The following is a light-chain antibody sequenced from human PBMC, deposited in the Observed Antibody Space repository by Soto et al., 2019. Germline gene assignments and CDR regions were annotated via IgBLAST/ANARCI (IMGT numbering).Light chain of an antibody. V-gene: IGLV3-21*04. CDR2: YDS. CDR3: QVWDSSSDHPV. CDR1: NIGSKS. J-gene: IGLJ2*01. Sequence: VLTQPPSVSVAPGKTARITCGGNNIGSKSVHWYQQKPGQAPVLVIYYDSDRPSGIPERFSGSNSGNTATLTISRVEAGDEADYYCQVWDSSSDHPVFGGGNKLTVL.